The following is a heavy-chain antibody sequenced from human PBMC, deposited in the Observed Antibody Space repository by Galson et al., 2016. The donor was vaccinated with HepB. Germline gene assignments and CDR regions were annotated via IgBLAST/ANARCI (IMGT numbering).Heavy chain of an antibody. J-gene: IGHJ6*02. CDR3: ARDKERWVQYNYYFGMDV. CDR2: ITPDNGNT. CDR1: GYTFSSYP. D-gene: IGHD5-24*01. Sequence: SVKVSCKASGYTFSSYPIHWVRQAPGQGLEWMGIITPDNGNTDYAQKFQGSVTMTSDTSTSTVYMEVSSLRSEHTAVYYCARDKERWVQYNYYFGMDVWGQGTTVTVSS. V-gene: IGHV1-46*01.